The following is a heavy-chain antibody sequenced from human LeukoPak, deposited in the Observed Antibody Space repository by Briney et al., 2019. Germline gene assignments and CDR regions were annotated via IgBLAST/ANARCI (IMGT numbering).Heavy chain of an antibody. CDR3: AKVREKQWLYYFDY. J-gene: IGHJ4*02. CDR1: GFTFSSYG. D-gene: IGHD6-19*01. V-gene: IGHV3-23*01. CDR2: ISASGGST. Sequence: GGSLRLSCAASGFTFSSYGMSWVRQAPRKGMEWVSLISASGGSTYYTDSVKGRFTISRDNSENTLFLQMNSLRAEDTAVYYCAKVREKQWLYYFDYWGQGTLVTVSS.